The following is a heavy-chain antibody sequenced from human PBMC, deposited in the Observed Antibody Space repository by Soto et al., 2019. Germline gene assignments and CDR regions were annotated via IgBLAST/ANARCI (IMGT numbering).Heavy chain of an antibody. J-gene: IGHJ4*02. CDR3: PRSADSYGPSFDY. CDR1: GFSLTTNGLG. Sequence: QITLRESGPTLLRPTQTLTLSCSISGFSLTTNGLGVGWIRQPPVKALEWLALIYWDDEQRYSPSLRSRLTITKGTARNEGVLTFTAVDPVYTATYQCPRSADSYGPSFDYWGQVNLVAVAS. V-gene: IGHV2-5*02. CDR2: IYWDDEQ. D-gene: IGHD3-10*01.